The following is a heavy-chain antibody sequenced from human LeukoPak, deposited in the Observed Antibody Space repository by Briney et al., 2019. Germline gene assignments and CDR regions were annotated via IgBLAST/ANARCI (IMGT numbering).Heavy chain of an antibody. Sequence: GGSLRLSCAASGFTLRSYTMNWVRQAPGKGLEWVSSIGISSNKIYYADSVKGRFTISRDNAKNTLYLQMNSLRAEDTAVYYCAKEENYGGNLYPEYWGQGTLVTVSS. J-gene: IGHJ4*02. CDR3: AKEENYGGNLYPEY. CDR2: IGISSNKI. V-gene: IGHV3-21*01. D-gene: IGHD4-23*01. CDR1: GFTLRSYT.